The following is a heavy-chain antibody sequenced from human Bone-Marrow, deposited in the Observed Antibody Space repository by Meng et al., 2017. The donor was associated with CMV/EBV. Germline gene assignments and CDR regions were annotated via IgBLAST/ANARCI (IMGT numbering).Heavy chain of an antibody. J-gene: IGHJ6*02. V-gene: IGHV3-30*02. Sequence: GGSLRLSCAASGFTFSSYGMHWVRQAPGKGLEWVAFIRYDGSNKYYADSVKGRFTISRDNSKNTLYLQMNSLRAEDTAVYYCARDIVIGGAYYYYYGMDVWGQGTTVTVSS. CDR2: IRYDGSNK. D-gene: IGHD2-15*01. CDR3: ARDIVIGGAYYYYYGMDV. CDR1: GFTFSSYG.